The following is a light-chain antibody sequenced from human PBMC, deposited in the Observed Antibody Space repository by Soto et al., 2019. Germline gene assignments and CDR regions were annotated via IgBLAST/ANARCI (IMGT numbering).Light chain of an antibody. CDR2: DVT. V-gene: IGLV2-14*01. CDR3: CSYTTSNTRQIV. Sequence: SVLTQPGSVSGYPGQSITISCTGTSSDVGGYNYVSWYQQQPGKAPKFMIYDVTNRPSGVSNRFSGSKSGNTASLTISGLQAEDEADYYCCSYTTSNTRQIVFGTGTKVTVL. CDR1: SSDVGGYNY. J-gene: IGLJ1*01.